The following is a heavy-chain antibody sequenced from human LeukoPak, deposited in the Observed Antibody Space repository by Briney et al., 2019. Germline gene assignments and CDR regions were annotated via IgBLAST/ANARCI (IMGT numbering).Heavy chain of an antibody. Sequence: SETLSLTCTVSGASISSGNYYWSWIRQPAGKGLEWIGRIYSSGSTNYNPSLKSRVTISVDTSKNQFSLKLTSVTAADTAVYYCARTTEGGYTYGYFYYYYMDVWGKGTTVTISS. J-gene: IGHJ6*03. V-gene: IGHV4-61*02. D-gene: IGHD5-18*01. CDR3: ARTTEGGYTYGYFYYYYMDV. CDR2: IYSSGST. CDR1: GASISSGNYY.